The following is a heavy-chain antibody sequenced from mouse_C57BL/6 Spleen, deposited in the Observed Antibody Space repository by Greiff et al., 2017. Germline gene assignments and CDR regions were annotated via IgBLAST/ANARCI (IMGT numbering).Heavy chain of an antibody. CDR2: IDPETGGT. CDR3: TREGITTDSFDY. V-gene: IGHV1-15*01. Sequence: VQRVESGAELVRPGASVTLSCKASGYTFTDYEMHWVKQTPVHGLEWIGAIDPETGGTAYNQKFKGKAILTADKSSSTAYMELRSLTSEDSAVYYCTREGITTDSFDYWGQGTTLTVSS. D-gene: IGHD1-1*01. J-gene: IGHJ2*01. CDR1: GYTFTDYE.